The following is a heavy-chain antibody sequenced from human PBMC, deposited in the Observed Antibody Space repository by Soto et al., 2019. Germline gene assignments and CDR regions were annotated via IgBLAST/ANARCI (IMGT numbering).Heavy chain of an antibody. V-gene: IGHV4-38-2*02. CDR3: ARDENDFWSGDPMDY. Sequence: PSETLSLSCAVSVYSISSGYYWGYIRQPPGKGLEWIGSIYHSGSTYYNPSLKSRVTISVDTSKNQFSLKLSSVTAADTAVYYCARDENDFWSGDPMDYWGQGTLVTVSS. J-gene: IGHJ4*02. D-gene: IGHD3-3*01. CDR1: VYSISSGYY. CDR2: IYHSGST.